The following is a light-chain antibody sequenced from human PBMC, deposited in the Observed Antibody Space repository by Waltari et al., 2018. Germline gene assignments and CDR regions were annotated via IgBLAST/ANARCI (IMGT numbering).Light chain of an antibody. CDR2: LAA. CDR3: HHYYIPPLT. J-gene: IGKJ5*01. Sequence: DIVLTQSPDSLAVSLGERATINCKSSQSLLSSFNSKTYIAWYQQKPGQPPKLLIHLAAARGSGVPERFSGSGSETDFTLTISSLQAEDVAVYYCHHYYIPPLTFGQGTRLEIK. CDR1: QSLLSSFNSKTY. V-gene: IGKV4-1*01.